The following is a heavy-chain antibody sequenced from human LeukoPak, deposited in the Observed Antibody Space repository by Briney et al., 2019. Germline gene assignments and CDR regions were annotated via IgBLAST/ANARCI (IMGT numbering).Heavy chain of an antibody. CDR2: INSDGSST. D-gene: IGHD4-17*01. CDR3: ARDIPNGDYVFEP. J-gene: IGHJ5*02. CDR1: GFPFSDYW. Sequence: PGGSLRLSCAASGFPFSDYWMHWVRQAPGKGPVWVSHINSDGSSTNYADSVKGRFTISRDNAKNTLYVQMNNLRAEDTAVYYCARDIPNGDYVFEPWGQGTLVTVSS. V-gene: IGHV3-74*01.